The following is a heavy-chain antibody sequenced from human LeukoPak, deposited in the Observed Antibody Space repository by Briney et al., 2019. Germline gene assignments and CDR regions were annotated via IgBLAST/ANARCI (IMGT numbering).Heavy chain of an antibody. CDR2: IYYSGST. Sequence: SETLSLTCTVSGGSISSYYWSWIRQPPGKGLEWIGYIYYSGSTNYNPSLKSRVTISVDTSKNQFSLKLSSVTAADTAVYYCARQGAVAGQWFDPWGQGTLVTVSS. CDR1: GGSISSYY. CDR3: ARQGAVAGQWFDP. J-gene: IGHJ5*02. V-gene: IGHV4-59*08. D-gene: IGHD6-19*01.